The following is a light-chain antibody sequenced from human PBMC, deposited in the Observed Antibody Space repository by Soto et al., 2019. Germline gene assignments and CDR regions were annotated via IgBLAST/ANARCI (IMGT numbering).Light chain of an antibody. CDR2: GAS. Sequence: EMVMTQSPATLSVSPGERSTLSCTASQSVSGSHLAWYQQKPGQAPRLLISGASSRATGIPDRFTGSGSGTDFTLTISRLEPEDFAVYYCQQYGSSPRTFGQGTKVDIK. CDR1: QSVSGSH. CDR3: QQYGSSPRT. V-gene: IGKV3-20*01. J-gene: IGKJ1*01.